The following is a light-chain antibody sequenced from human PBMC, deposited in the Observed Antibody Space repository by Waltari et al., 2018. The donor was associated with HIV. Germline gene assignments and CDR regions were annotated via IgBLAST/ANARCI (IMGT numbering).Light chain of an antibody. J-gene: IGLJ2*01. CDR1: DLGDKY. Sequence: SYEVPQPPSVAVSPAQTASITCSGYDLGDKYTCWYQQKPGQSPLLVIYQDNKRPSGIPERFSGSSSGHTATLTISGTLPVDEADYYCQAWGSSTSGVFGRGTKLTVL. CDR2: QDN. CDR3: QAWGSSTSGV. V-gene: IGLV3-1*01.